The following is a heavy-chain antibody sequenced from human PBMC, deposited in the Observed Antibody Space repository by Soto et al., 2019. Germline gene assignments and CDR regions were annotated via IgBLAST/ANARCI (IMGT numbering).Heavy chain of an antibody. CDR3: AITTSTVSYWFDP. CDR2: IKEDGTEQ. Sequence: LRLSCAASGFSFSGYWMSWVRQAPGKGPEWVANIKEDGTEQHYVDSVKGRFTISRDNSENSLFLQMNNLRAEDSAIYYCAITTSTVSYWFDPWGPGTQVTVSS. CDR1: GFSFSGYW. V-gene: IGHV3-7*03. D-gene: IGHD4-4*01. J-gene: IGHJ5*02.